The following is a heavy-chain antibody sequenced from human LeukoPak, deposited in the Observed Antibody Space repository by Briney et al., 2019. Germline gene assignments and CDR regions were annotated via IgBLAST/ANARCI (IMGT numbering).Heavy chain of an antibody. CDR3: ASRDCSGGRCYFAGADPFDY. V-gene: IGHV3-53*01. Sequence: PGGSLRLSYAASGFTVSSSYMSWVRQAPGKGLEWVSVFYSGGKTYYTDSVKGRFTISRNNSKNTLYLQMNSLRAEDTAVYYCASRDCSGGRCYFAGADPFDYWGQGTLVTVSS. J-gene: IGHJ4*02. CDR2: FYSGGKT. D-gene: IGHD2-15*01. CDR1: GFTVSSSY.